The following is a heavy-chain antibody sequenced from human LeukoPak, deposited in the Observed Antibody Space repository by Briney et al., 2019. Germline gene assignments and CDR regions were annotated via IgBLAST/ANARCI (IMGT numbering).Heavy chain of an antibody. CDR1: GFTFSSYA. Sequence: GGSLRLSCAASGFTFSSYAMSWVRQAPGKGLEWVLAISGSGGSTYYADSVKGRFTIPRDNSKNTLYLQMNSLRAEDTAVYYCAKGMVTYYYYYGMDVWGQGTTVTVSS. CDR2: ISGSGGST. V-gene: IGHV3-23*01. D-gene: IGHD2-21*02. J-gene: IGHJ6*02. CDR3: AKGMVTYYYYYGMDV.